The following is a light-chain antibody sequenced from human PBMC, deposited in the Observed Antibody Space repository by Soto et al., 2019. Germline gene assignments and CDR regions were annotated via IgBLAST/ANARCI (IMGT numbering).Light chain of an antibody. CDR3: CSYAGSTYV. CDR2: EVS. V-gene: IGLV2-23*02. Sequence: QSALTQPASVSGSPGQSITISCTGTSSDVGSYNLVSWYQQHPGKAPKLMIYEVSKRPSGVSNRFSGSKSGNTASLTISGLQGEDEADYYCCSYAGSTYVFGTGTKVTVL. J-gene: IGLJ1*01. CDR1: SSDVGSYNL.